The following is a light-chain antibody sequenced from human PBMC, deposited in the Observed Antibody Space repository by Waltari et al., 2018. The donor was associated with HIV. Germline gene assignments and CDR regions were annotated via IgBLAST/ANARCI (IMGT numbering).Light chain of an antibody. J-gene: IGKJ4*01. CDR1: QFINTW. Sequence: DIQMTQSPSTLSASVGDTVTITCRASQFINTWLAWYQQKPGQAPKLLIYKASILESWVPSRFSGSGSGTEFTLTISSLQPDDFATYYCQQYHNYLTFGGGTRVEIK. CDR2: KAS. V-gene: IGKV1-5*03. CDR3: QQYHNYLT.